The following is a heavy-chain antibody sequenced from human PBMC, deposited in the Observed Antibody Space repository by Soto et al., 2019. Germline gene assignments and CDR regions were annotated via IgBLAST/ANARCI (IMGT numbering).Heavy chain of an antibody. CDR1: GGTFSSYA. Sequence: QVQLVQSGAEVKKPGSSVKVSCKASGGTFSSYAISWVRQAPGQGLEWMGGIIPIFGTANYAQKFQGRVTITADESTSTAYMELSSLRSEDTAVYYCAKDMLLPLYGYYDFWSGYSYYYYGMDVWGQGTTVTVSS. D-gene: IGHD3-3*01. CDR3: AKDMLLPLYGYYDFWSGYSYYYYGMDV. V-gene: IGHV1-69*01. CDR2: IIPIFGTA. J-gene: IGHJ6*02.